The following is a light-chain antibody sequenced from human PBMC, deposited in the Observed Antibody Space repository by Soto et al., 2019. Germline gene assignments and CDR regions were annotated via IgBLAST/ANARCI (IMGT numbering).Light chain of an antibody. CDR3: QQRTKWST. CDR1: QSVSSSY. CDR2: GAS. V-gene: IGKV3-11*01. Sequence: ILLPQSPATLSLSPVEIDTLSCSASQSVSSSYLAWYQQKPGQAPRLLIYGASNRATGIQARFSGSGSGTDFTLTISSLEPEDFEVYYCQQRTKWSTFGHGPKGDLK. J-gene: IGKJ1*01.